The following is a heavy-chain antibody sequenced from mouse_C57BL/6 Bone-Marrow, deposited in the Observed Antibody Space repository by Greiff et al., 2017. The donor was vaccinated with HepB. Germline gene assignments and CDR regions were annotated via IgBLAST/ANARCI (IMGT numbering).Heavy chain of an antibody. CDR1: GFTFSDYG. D-gene: IGHD1-1*01. CDR3: ARRGSSGFAY. J-gene: IGHJ3*01. V-gene: IGHV5-15*01. Sequence: EVQLVESGGGLVQPGGSLKLSCAASGFTFSDYGMAWVRQAPRKGPEWVAFISNLAYSIYYADTVTGRFTISRENAKNTLYLEMSSLRSEDTAMYYCARRGSSGFAYWGQGTLVTVSA. CDR2: ISNLAYSI.